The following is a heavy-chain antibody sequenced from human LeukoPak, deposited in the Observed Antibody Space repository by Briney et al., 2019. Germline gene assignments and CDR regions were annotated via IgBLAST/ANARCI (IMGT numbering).Heavy chain of an antibody. J-gene: IGHJ3*02. CDR3: ATTVAGTRNAFDI. Sequence: GGSLRLSCAASGFTFSSYSMNWVRQAPGKGLEWVSSITSSGTYIYYADSVKGRFTISRDNAKNSLYLQMNSLRAEDTAVYYCATTVAGTRNAFDIWGQGTMVTVSS. D-gene: IGHD6-19*01. CDR2: ITSSGTYI. CDR1: GFTFSSYS. V-gene: IGHV3-21*01.